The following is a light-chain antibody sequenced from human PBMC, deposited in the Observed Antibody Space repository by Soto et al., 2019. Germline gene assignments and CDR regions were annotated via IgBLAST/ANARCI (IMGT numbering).Light chain of an antibody. CDR3: QQSSNIPYT. CDR1: QTISSY. CDR2: AAS. J-gene: IGKJ2*01. Sequence: DIQMTQSPSSLSASVGDRVTITCRASQTISSYLNWYQQNLGKAPKLLIYAASSLQSGVPSRFSGSGAGTDFTLPISSLQPEDVATYYCQQSSNIPYTFGQGTKLEIK. V-gene: IGKV1-39*01.